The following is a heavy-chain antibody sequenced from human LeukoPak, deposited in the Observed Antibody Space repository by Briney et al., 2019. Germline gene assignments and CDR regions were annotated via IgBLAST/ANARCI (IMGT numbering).Heavy chain of an antibody. J-gene: IGHJ4*02. CDR1: GYTFTGYY. CDR3: ARDGYYGSGSYSAPDY. V-gene: IGHV1-2*02. D-gene: IGHD3-10*01. CDR2: INPNSGGT. Sequence: GASVKVSCKASGYTFTGYYMHWVRQAPGQGLEWMGWINPNSGGTNYAQKFQGRVTMTRDTSISTAYMELGRLRSDDTAVYYCARDGYYGSGSYSAPDYWGQGTLVTVSS.